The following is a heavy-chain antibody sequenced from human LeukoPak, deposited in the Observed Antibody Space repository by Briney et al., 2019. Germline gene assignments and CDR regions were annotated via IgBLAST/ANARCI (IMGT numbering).Heavy chain of an antibody. V-gene: IGHV3-21*01. D-gene: IGHD2-2*01. J-gene: IGHJ5*02. Sequence: GGSLRLSCAASGFTFSSYSMNWVRQAPGKGLEWVSSISSSSSYIYYADSVNDRFTISRDNAKNSLSLQMNSLRAEDTAVYYCARDRRYCSSTSCYQGNWFDPWGQGTLVTVSS. CDR2: ISSSSSYI. CDR3: ARDRRYCSSTSCYQGNWFDP. CDR1: GFTFSSYS.